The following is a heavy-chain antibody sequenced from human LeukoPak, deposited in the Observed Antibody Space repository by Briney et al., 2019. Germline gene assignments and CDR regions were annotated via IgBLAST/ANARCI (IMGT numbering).Heavy chain of an antibody. CDR2: ISGSGGST. Sequence: QSGGSLRLSCAASGFTFSSYAMSWVRQAPGKGLEWVSAISGSGGSTYYADSVKGRFTISRDNSKNTLYLQTNNLRVEDTAVYYCAKGGWELLGGQGTLVTVSS. CDR3: AKGGWELL. J-gene: IGHJ4*02. D-gene: IGHD1-26*01. CDR1: GFTFSSYA. V-gene: IGHV3-23*01.